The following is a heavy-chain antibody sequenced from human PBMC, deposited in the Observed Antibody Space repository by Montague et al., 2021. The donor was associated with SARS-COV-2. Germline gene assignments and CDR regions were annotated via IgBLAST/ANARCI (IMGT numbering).Heavy chain of an antibody. D-gene: IGHD3-10*01. V-gene: IGHV1-8*01. CDR1: GYTFTSYD. J-gene: IGHJ6*03. CDR3: ARASLVRGVIITRVRYSCYMDV. Sequence: SVKVSCKASGYTFTSYDINWVRQAAGQGLEWMGWMNPNSGNTGYAQKLQGRVTMTRDTSMNTAYMELSSLRSEDTAVYYCARASLVRGVIITRVRYSCYMDVWGKRTTVTVS. CDR2: MNPNSGNT.